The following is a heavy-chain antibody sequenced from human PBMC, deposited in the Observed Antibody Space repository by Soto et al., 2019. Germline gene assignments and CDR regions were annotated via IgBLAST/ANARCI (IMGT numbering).Heavy chain of an antibody. D-gene: IGHD3-10*01. CDR2: IMPIFGTP. J-gene: IGHJ5*02. V-gene: IGHV1-69*13. CDR1: GGTFDSYV. Sequence: ASVKVSCKASGGTFDSYVISWLRQAPGQGLEWMGGIMPIFGTPNYAQKFRGRVTISADESTSTAYLELSSLTSDDTAAYYCARVHSSGIFYFVDPWGQGTLVTVSS. CDR3: ARVHSSGIFYFVDP.